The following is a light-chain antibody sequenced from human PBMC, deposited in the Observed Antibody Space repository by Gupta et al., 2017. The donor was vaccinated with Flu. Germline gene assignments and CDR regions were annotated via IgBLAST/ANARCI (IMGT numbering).Light chain of an antibody. Sequence: SALTQPRSVSGSPGQSVTISCTRSSSDVGGYNYVSWYQQHPGKAPKLMISEVAKRPSGVPDRFSGSKSGNTASLTISGLQAEDEADYYCSSYAGTYTFWIFGGGTKLTVL. V-gene: IGLV2-11*01. CDR3: SSYAGTYTFWI. CDR1: SSDVGGYNY. CDR2: EVA. J-gene: IGLJ2*01.